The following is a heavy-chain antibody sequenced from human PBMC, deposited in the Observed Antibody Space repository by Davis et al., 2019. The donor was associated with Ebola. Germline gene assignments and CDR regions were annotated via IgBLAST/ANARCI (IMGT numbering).Heavy chain of an antibody. V-gene: IGHV3-7*01. CDR2: LKQDGSEK. CDR1: GFAFSNYW. Sequence: GESLKISCAASGFAFSNYWMTWVRQAPGKGLEWVANLKQDGSEKNYADSVKGRFTISRDNAKNSLFLQMNSLRAEDTAIYYCARLRYSDYWGLGTLVTVSS. CDR3: ARLRYSDY. D-gene: IGHD2-15*01. J-gene: IGHJ4*01.